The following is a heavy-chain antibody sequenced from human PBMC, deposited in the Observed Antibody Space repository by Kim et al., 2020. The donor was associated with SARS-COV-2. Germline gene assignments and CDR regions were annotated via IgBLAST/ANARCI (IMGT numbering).Heavy chain of an antibody. CDR2: ISYDGSNK. J-gene: IGHJ6*02. V-gene: IGHV3-30*18. CDR1: GFTFSSYG. D-gene: IGHD2-2*01. Sequence: GGSLRLSCAASGFTFSSYGMHWVRQAPGKGLEWVAVISYDGSNKYYADSVKGRFTISRDNSKNTLYLQMNSLRAEDTAVYYCAKGPGVPAGDVHPGYGMDVWGQGTTVTVSS. CDR3: AKGPGVPAGDVHPGYGMDV.